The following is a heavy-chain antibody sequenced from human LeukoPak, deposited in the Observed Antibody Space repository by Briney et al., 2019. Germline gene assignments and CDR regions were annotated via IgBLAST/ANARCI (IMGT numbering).Heavy chain of an antibody. D-gene: IGHD5-24*01. J-gene: IGHJ4*02. V-gene: IGHV4-59*13. Sequence: SETLSLTCSVSGGATSSFYWIWIRQTPGKGLEWIGCIQYSGSTEYNPSLESRVTISVDTSKNQFSLKLTSVTAADTAVYYCARGYGYNSEYWGQGTLVTVSP. CDR2: IQYSGST. CDR3: ARGYGYNSEY. CDR1: GGATSSFY.